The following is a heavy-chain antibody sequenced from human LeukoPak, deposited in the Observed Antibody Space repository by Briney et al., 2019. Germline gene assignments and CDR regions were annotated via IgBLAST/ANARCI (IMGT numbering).Heavy chain of an antibody. CDR1: GGSISSSSYY. CDR2: IYYSGST. Sequence: TSETLSLTCTVSGGSISSSSYYWGWIRQPPGKGLEWIGSIYYSGSTYYNPSLKSRVTISVDTSKNQFSLKLSSVTAADTAVYYCARDLYYGGNFGAFDIWGQGTMVTVSS. J-gene: IGHJ3*02. CDR3: ARDLYYGGNFGAFDI. D-gene: IGHD4-23*01. V-gene: IGHV4-39*07.